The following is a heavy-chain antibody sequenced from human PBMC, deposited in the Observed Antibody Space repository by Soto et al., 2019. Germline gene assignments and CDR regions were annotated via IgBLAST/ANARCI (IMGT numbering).Heavy chain of an antibody. J-gene: IGHJ5*02. Sequence: SVKVSCKASGGTFSSYAISWVRQAPGQGLEWMGGIIPIFGTANYAQKFQGRVTITAYESTSTAYMELSSLRSEDTAVYYCARGLQDDTAMVYWFDPWGQGTLGAVSS. CDR3: ARGLQDDTAMVYWFDP. D-gene: IGHD5-18*01. CDR2: IIPIFGTA. CDR1: GGTFSSYA. V-gene: IGHV1-69*13.